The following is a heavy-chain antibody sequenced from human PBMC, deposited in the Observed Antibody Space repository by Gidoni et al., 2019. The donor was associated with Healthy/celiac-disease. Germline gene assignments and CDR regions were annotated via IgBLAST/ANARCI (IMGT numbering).Heavy chain of an antibody. J-gene: IGHJ4*02. CDR1: GFTFSSYA. D-gene: IGHD6-19*01. CDR2: ISGSGGST. Sequence: EVQLLESGGGLVQPGGSLRLSCAASGFTFSSYAMSWVRQAPGKGLEWVSAISGSGGSTYYADSVKGRFTISRDNSKNTLYLQMNSLRAEDTAVYYCAKVHSSGWNRVLYYFDYWGQGTLVTVSS. V-gene: IGHV3-23*01. CDR3: AKVHSSGWNRVLYYFDY.